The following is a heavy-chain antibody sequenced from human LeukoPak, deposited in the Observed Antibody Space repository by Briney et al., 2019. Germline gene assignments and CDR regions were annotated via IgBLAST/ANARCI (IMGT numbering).Heavy chain of an antibody. D-gene: IGHD3-10*02. CDR2: ISGSGGST. CDR1: GFTFSSYA. V-gene: IGHV3-23*01. Sequence: GGSLRLSCAASGFTFSSYAMSWVRQAPGKGLEWVSAISGSGGSTYYADSVKGRFTISRDNSKNTLHLQMNSLRADDTAVYYCARELVSSGTGYFDLWGRGTLVTVSS. CDR3: ARELVSSGTGYFDL. J-gene: IGHJ2*01.